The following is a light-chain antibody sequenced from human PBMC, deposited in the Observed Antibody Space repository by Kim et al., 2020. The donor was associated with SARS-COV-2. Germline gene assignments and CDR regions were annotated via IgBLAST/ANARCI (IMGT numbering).Light chain of an antibody. J-gene: IGKJ2*01. CDR3: QHYNNWSLT. V-gene: IGKV3D-15*01. CDR2: GAS. CDR1: QSVGSN. Sequence: SVSPGGRATLSCRASQSVGSNLAWYQQKPGQSPRLLIYGASTRATGIPARFSGSGFGTEFTLTISSLQSEDFAVYFCQHYNNWSLTFGQGTKLEI.